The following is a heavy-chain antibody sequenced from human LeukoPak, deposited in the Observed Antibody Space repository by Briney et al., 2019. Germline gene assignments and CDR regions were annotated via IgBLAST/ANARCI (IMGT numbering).Heavy chain of an antibody. Sequence: SETLSLTCTVSGXSISSYYWSWIRQPPGKGLEWIGYIYYSGSTNYNPSLKSRVTISVDTSKNQFSLKLSSVTAADTAVYYCARDRGSHYCSGGSCYYYYYGMDVWGQGTTVTVSS. CDR2: IYYSGST. V-gene: IGHV4-59*01. CDR3: ARDRGSHYCSGGSCYYYYYGMDV. CDR1: GXSISSYY. D-gene: IGHD2-15*01. J-gene: IGHJ6*02.